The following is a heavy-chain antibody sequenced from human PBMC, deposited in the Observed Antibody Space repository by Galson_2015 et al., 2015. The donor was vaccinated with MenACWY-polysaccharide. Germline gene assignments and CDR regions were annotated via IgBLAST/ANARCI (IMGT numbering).Heavy chain of an antibody. D-gene: IGHD1-26*01. J-gene: IGHJ6*02. CDR3: ARLGSGGSYLHYYYYGIDV. CDR1: GYTFTSYD. V-gene: IGHV1-8*01. Sequence: SVKVSCKASGYTFTSYDINWVRQATGQGLEWMGWMNPNSGNTGYAQKFQGRVTMTRNTSISTAYMELSSLRSEDTAVYYCARLGSGGSYLHYYYYGIDVWGQGTTVTVSS. CDR2: MNPNSGNT.